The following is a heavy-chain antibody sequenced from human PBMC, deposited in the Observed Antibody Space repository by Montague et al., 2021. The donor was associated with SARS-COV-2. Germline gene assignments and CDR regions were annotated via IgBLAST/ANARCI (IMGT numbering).Heavy chain of an antibody. CDR3: ARGGGYYNYGLDV. J-gene: IGHJ6*02. V-gene: IGHV4-59*01. CDR1: GGSISNYY. Sequence: SETLSLTCTVSGGSISNYYWGWIWQPPGRGLEWIGYIYYSGSTDXSPSLKSRVTISLDTSKNQFSLKVTSVTAADTAVYYCARGGGYYNYGLDVWGPGTTVTVSS. D-gene: IGHD3-22*01. CDR2: IYYSGST.